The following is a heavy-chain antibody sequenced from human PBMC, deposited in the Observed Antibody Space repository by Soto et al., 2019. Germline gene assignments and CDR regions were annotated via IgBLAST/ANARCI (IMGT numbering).Heavy chain of an antibody. D-gene: IGHD3-16*01. CDR3: FRGGVTSRTFDY. CDR1: GYIIKNYW. J-gene: IGHJ4*02. V-gene: IGHV5-51*01. Sequence: GESLKISCKASGYIIKNYWIGWVRQMPGQGLEWMGIIFPDDSDTRYSPSFRGHVTISVDKSISTAYVQWSSLKASDSAIYYCFRGGVTSRTFDYWGQGTLVTVS. CDR2: IFPDDSDT.